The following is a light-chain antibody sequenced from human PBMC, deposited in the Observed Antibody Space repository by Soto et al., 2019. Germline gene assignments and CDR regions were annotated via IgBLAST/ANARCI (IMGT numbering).Light chain of an antibody. CDR3: QQYNNWSLT. CDR2: GAS. V-gene: IGKV3-15*01. CDR1: QSISSN. Sequence: DIVMTQSPATLSVSPGERATLSCRASQSISSNLAWYQQKPGQAPRLLIDGASTRATGISARFSGSGSGTEFTLTISSLQSEDLAVYYCQQYNNWSLTFGQGTRLEIK. J-gene: IGKJ5*01.